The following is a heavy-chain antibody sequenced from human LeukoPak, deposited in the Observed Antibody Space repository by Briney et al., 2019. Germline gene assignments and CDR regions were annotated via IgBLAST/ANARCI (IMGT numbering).Heavy chain of an antibody. CDR2: INSDGSIT. V-gene: IGHV3-74*01. CDR1: GFTFSSYW. CDR3: ASGPYYEDY. D-gene: IGHD3-22*01. Sequence: GGSLRLSCAASGFTFSSYWMHWVRQAPGKGLLWVSRINSDGSITSYADSVKGRFTISRDNAKNTLYLQMNSLRAEDTAVYYCASGPYYEDYWGQGTLVTVSS. J-gene: IGHJ4*02.